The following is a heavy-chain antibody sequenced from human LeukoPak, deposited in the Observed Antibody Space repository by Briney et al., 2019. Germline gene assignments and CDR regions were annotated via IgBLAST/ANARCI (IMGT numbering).Heavy chain of an antibody. CDR3: AREPTAAGYVVY. V-gene: IGHV3-23*01. J-gene: IGHJ4*02. CDR2: TSGSGTRT. Sequence: AGSLRLSCAASRFTVSTYAMSWVRPAPGKGLEWVSATSGSGTRTSYTDPVKGRITVSRDNSKNTLYLQMNSLRGEDTAIYYCAREPTAAGYVVYWGQGTLATVSS. D-gene: IGHD3-16*01. CDR1: RFTVSTYA.